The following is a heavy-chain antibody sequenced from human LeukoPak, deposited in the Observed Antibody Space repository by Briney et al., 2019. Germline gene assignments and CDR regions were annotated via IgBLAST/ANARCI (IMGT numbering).Heavy chain of an antibody. CDR1: GGSINSYY. Sequence: KPSETLSLTCTVSGGSINSYYWSWIRQPPGKGLEFIGYFFNGGSTNYNPSLKSRGTISVDTSKNQFSLKLRSVTAAATAVYYCARLGIEEEQLVAVYYFDYWGQGTLVTVSS. CDR2: FFNGGST. CDR3: ARLGIEEEQLVAVYYFDY. D-gene: IGHD6-13*01. V-gene: IGHV4-59*08. J-gene: IGHJ4*02.